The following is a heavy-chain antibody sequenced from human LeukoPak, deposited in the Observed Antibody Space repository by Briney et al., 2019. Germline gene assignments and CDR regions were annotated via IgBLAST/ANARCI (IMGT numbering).Heavy chain of an antibody. Sequence: MSSETLSLTCTLSGGPIRSSPYYWGWIRQPPGKGLEWIGRISYSGSTFYNPSLKSRLTISVDTSKNQFSLKLSSLTAADTAVFYCARLSPYLGSGSSAFPDDFWGQGTLVTVSS. D-gene: IGHD3-10*01. CDR1: GGPIRSSPYY. V-gene: IGHV4-39*01. J-gene: IGHJ4*02. CDR2: ISYSGST. CDR3: ARLSPYLGSGSSAFPDDF.